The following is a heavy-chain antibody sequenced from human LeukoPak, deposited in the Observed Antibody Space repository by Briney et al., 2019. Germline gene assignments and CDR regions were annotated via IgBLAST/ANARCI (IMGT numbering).Heavy chain of an antibody. J-gene: IGHJ5*02. D-gene: IGHD2-15*01. CDR2: IITNTGNP. Sequence: ASVKVSCKASGYTFTSYAMNWVRQAPGQGLEWMGWIITNTGNPTYAQGFTGRFVFSLDTSVSTAYLQWSSLKASDTAMYYCARRCYTSVGGGSCYWFDPWGQGTLVTVSS. CDR3: ARRCYTSVGGGSCYWFDP. CDR1: GYTFTSYA. V-gene: IGHV7-4-1*02.